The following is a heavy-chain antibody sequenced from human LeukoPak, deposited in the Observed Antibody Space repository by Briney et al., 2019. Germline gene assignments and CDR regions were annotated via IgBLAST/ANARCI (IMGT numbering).Heavy chain of an antibody. CDR2: IFCSGST. CDR1: GGSITGYY. V-gene: IGHV4-59*08. Sequence: SETLSLTCTVSGGSITGYYWSWIRQPPGKGLEWVGYIFCSGSTNYNPSLKSRVTISLDTSKSQFSLKLISVTASDTAVYYCARLTKFLTTYYPTPWGQGTLVTVSS. CDR3: ARLTKFLTTYYPTP. J-gene: IGHJ5*02. D-gene: IGHD2/OR15-2a*01.